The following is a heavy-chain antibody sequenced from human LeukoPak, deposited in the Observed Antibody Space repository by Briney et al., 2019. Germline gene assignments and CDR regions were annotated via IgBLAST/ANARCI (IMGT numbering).Heavy chain of an antibody. V-gene: IGHV3-23*01. Sequence: GGSFRLSCAPSGFTFYDYAMNGGPQAPGKGLEWVAGISGSGANTYYADSVKGRFTISRDNSKNTLYLQTDTLRVEDTAVYYCARRLCRGTACYYFDYWGQGTLVTVAS. CDR1: GFTFYDYA. D-gene: IGHD2-2*01. CDR2: ISGSGANT. J-gene: IGHJ4*02. CDR3: ARRLCRGTACYYFDY.